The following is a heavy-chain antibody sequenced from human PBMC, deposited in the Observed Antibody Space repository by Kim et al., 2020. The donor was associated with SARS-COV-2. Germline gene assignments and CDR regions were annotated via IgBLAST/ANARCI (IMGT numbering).Heavy chain of an antibody. Sequence: SETLSLTCAVYGGSFSGYYWSWIRQPPGKGLEWIGEINHSGSTNYNTSLKSRVTISVDTSKNQFSLKLSSVTAADTAVYYCARGSALFPYYDILTGYYKAYYFDYWGQGTLVTVSS. V-gene: IGHV4-34*01. CDR2: INHSGST. D-gene: IGHD3-9*01. J-gene: IGHJ4*02. CDR1: GGSFSGYY. CDR3: ARGSALFPYYDILTGYYKAYYFDY.